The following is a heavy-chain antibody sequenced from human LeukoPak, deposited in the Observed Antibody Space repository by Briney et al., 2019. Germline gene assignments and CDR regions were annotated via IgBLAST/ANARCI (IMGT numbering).Heavy chain of an antibody. CDR1: GFTFNSCW. J-gene: IGHJ1*01. Sequence: GGFLRLSCVVSGFTFNSCWMNWVRQAPGKGLEWVAHINPDGRDTYYVDSVKGRFTISRDNAQNSMYLQMNSLRVEDTAVYYCATWGDTTAEYFQRWGQGTLVTVSS. CDR3: ATWGDTTAEYFQR. CDR2: INPDGRDT. D-gene: IGHD2-21*02. V-gene: IGHV3-7*01.